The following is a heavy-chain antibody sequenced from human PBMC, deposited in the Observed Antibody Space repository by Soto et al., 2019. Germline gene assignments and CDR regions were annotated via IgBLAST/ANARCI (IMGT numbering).Heavy chain of an antibody. CDR2: IYYSGST. CDR1: GGSISSGDYY. J-gene: IGHJ4*02. V-gene: IGHV4-30-4*01. Sequence: QVQLQESGPGLVKPSQTLSLTCTVSGGSISSGDYYWSWIRQPPGKGLEWIGYIYYSGSTYYNPSLKGGFTIPADTSTNHSSLKWCSGTAADPAVYYCARFSYFWSGYFDYGAQGPLVTVSS. D-gene: IGHD3-3*01. CDR3: ARFSYFWSGYFDY.